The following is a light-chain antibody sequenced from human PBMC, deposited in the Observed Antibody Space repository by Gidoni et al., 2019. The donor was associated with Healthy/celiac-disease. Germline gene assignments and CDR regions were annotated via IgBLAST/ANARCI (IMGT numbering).Light chain of an antibody. Sequence: DIQLTHSPSSLSASLGDSVTITCRASQNIISYLNWYQQKPGKAPKLLIYASTSVQSGVPSRFSGSGSGTDFSLTISILQTEDFATYYCQQSYSTARTFGQQTKLEIK. V-gene: IGKV1-39*01. J-gene: IGKJ2*01. CDR2: AST. CDR3: QQSYSTART. CDR1: QNIISY.